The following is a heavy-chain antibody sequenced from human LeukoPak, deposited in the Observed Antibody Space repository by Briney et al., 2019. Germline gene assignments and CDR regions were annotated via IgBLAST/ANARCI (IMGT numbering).Heavy chain of an antibody. D-gene: IGHD6-19*01. V-gene: IGHV1-18*01. J-gene: IGHJ4*02. CDR3: ARAKVGGWFYFDY. CDR2: ISAYNGNT. CDR1: GGTFSSYA. Sequence: ASVKVSCKASGGTFSSYAISWVRQAPGQGLEWMGWISAYNGNTNYAQKLQGRVTMTTDTSTSTAYMELRSLRSDDTAVYYCARAKVGGWFYFDYWGQGTLVTVSS.